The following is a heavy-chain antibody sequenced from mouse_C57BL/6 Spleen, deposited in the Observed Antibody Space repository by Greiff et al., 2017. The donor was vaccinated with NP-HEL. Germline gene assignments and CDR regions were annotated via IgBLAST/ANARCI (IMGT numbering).Heavy chain of an antibody. Sequence: QVQLQQSGAELVRPGSSVKLSCKASGYTFTSYWMHWVKQRPIQGLEWIGNIDPSDSETHYNQKFKDKATLTVDKSSSTAYMQLSSLTSEDSAVYYCAREDGYWSFAYWGQGTLVTVSA. CDR1: GYTFTSYW. D-gene: IGHD2-3*01. CDR3: AREDGYWSFAY. V-gene: IGHV1-52*01. CDR2: IDPSDSET. J-gene: IGHJ3*01.